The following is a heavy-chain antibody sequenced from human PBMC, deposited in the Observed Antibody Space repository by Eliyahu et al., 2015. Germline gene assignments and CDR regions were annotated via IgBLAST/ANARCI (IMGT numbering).Heavy chain of an antibody. D-gene: IGHD2-21*01. Sequence: EVQLVESGGGLVQPGGSXXXSCAASGFTFSNAWMXWVRQAPGKGLEWVANIKPDGSEQYYEDSVKGRFTISRDNAKNSLYLQMNSLRADDTAVYYCVTYVYWGQGTLLTVSS. V-gene: IGHV3-7*02. CDR3: VTYVY. J-gene: IGHJ4*02. CDR2: IKPDGSEQ. CDR1: GFTFSNAW.